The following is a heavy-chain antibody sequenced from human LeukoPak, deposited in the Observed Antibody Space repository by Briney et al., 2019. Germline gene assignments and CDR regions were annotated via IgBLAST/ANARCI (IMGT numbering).Heavy chain of an antibody. CDR1: GGSISSNSYY. CDR2: IYYSGST. Sequence: PSETLSLTCAVSGGSISSNSYYWGWIRQPPGKGLEWIGSIYYSGSTYYNPSLKSRVTISVDTSKNQFSLKLSSVTAADTAVYYCARALAAAGTLAGYWGQGTLVTVSS. D-gene: IGHD6-13*01. J-gene: IGHJ4*02. CDR3: ARALAAAGTLAGY. V-gene: IGHV4-39*01.